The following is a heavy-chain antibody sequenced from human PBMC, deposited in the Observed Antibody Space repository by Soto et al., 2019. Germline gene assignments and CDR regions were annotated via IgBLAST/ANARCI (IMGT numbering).Heavy chain of an antibody. CDR2: IKSKTDGGTT. Sequence: PGGSLRLSCAASGFTFSNAWMNWVRQAPGKGLEWVGRIKSKTDGGTTDYAAPVKGRFTISRDDSKNTLYLQMNSLKTEDTAVYYCTTDDSVVINHFDYWGQGTLVTVSS. CDR3: TTDDSVVINHFDY. D-gene: IGHD3-22*01. V-gene: IGHV3-15*07. CDR1: GFTFSNAW. J-gene: IGHJ4*02.